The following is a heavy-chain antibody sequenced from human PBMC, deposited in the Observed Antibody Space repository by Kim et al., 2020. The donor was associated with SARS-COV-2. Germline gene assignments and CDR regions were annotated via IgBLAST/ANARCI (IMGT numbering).Heavy chain of an antibody. J-gene: IGHJ2*01. D-gene: IGHD3-22*01. CDR1: GFTVSSNY. V-gene: IGHV3-53*04. CDR2: IYSGGST. Sequence: GGSLRLSCAASGFTVSSNYMSWVRQAPGKGLEWVSVIYSGGSTYYADSVKGRFTISRHNSKNTLYLQMNSLRAEDTAVYYCARVLDSSGYYYGWYFDLWGRGTLVTVSS. CDR3: ARVLDSSGYYYGWYFDL.